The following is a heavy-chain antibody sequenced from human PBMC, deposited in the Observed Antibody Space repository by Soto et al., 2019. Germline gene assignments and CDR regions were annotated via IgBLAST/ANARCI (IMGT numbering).Heavy chain of an antibody. D-gene: IGHD3-10*01. J-gene: IGHJ4*02. V-gene: IGHV4-30-4*01. CDR2: IYYTGSP. CDR3: ARAPWGLVWFGELAN. Sequence: QVQLQESGPGLVKPSQTLSLTCTVSGVSISSGDFYWSWIRQPPGKGLEWIGYIYYTGSPYYNPSLKSRITISIDTSKNQFSLNLSSATAADTAVYYCARAPWGLVWFGELANWGQGTLVTVSS. CDR1: GVSISSGDFY.